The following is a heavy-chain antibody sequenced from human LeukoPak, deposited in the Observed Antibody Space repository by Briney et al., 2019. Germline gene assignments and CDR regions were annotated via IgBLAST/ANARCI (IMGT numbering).Heavy chain of an antibody. CDR1: GFTFSSYW. Sequence: PGGSLRLSCAASGFTFSSYWMSWVRQAPGKGLEWVANIKQDGSEKYYVDSVKGRFTFSRDNAKNSLYLQMNSLRAEDTAVYYCASGRGSRPDYFDYWGQGTLVTVSS. CDR3: ASGRGSRPDYFDY. D-gene: IGHD1-26*01. CDR2: IKQDGSEK. V-gene: IGHV3-7*01. J-gene: IGHJ4*02.